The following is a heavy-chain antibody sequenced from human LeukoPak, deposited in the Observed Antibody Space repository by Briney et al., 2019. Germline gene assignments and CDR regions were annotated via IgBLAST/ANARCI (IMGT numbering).Heavy chain of an antibody. CDR1: GYSISSGYY. Sequence: SETLSLTCTVSGYSISSGYYWGWIRQPPGKGLEWIGSIYHSGSTYYNPSLKRRVTISVDTSKNQFSLKLNSVTAADTAVYYCARILYSNNIDYWGQGTLVTVSS. V-gene: IGHV4-38-2*02. CDR3: ARILYSNNIDY. D-gene: IGHD2/OR15-2a*01. CDR2: IYHSGST. J-gene: IGHJ4*02.